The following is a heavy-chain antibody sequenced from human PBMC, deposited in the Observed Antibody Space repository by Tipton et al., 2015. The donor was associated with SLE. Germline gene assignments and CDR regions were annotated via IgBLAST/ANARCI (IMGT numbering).Heavy chain of an antibody. V-gene: IGHV3-9*01. CDR2: ISWNSGSI. J-gene: IGHJ4*02. CDR3: AKKGGSGWTGDYFDY. Sequence: LSLTCAASGFTFDDYAMHWVRQAPGKGLEWVSGISWNSGSIGYADSVKGRFTISRDNAKNSLYLQMNSLRAEDTALYYCAKKGGSGWTGDYFDYWGQGTLVTVSS. D-gene: IGHD6-19*01. CDR1: GFTFDDYA.